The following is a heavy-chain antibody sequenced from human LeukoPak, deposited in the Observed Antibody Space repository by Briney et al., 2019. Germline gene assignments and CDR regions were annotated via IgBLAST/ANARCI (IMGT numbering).Heavy chain of an antibody. J-gene: IGHJ4*02. CDR2: ISYDGSNK. CDR1: GFTFSSYG. V-gene: IGHV3-30*18. Sequence: GGSLRLSCAASGFTFSSYGMHWVRQAPGKGLEWVAVISYDGSNKYYADSVKGRFTISRDNPKNTLYLQMNSLRAEDTAVYYCAKGGLLWFGELSGFDYWGQGTLVTVSS. CDR3: AKGGLLWFGELSGFDY. D-gene: IGHD3-10*01.